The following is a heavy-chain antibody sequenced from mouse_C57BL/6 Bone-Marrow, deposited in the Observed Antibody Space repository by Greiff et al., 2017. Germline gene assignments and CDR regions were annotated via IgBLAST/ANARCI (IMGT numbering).Heavy chain of an antibody. CDR2: IDPSDSYT. CDR3: ARGFSSPLYYFDY. V-gene: IGHV1-69*01. J-gene: IGHJ2*01. CDR1: GYTFTSYW. D-gene: IGHD1-1*01. Sequence: QVQLQQPGAELVMPGASVKLSCKASGYTFTSYWMHWVKQRPGQGLEWIGEIDPSDSYTNYNQKFKGKSTLTVDKSSSTAYMQLSSLTSADSAVYYCARGFSSPLYYFDYWGQGTTLTVSS.